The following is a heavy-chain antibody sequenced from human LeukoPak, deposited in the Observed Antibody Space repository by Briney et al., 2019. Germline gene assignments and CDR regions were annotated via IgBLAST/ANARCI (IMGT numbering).Heavy chain of an antibody. D-gene: IGHD4-17*01. CDR2: INSASTNI. V-gene: IGHV3-21*01. CDR1: GFTFSPYS. Sequence: GGSLSLFCAASGFTFSPYSMIWVRQAPGKGLEWVSSINSASTNIHYADSVKGRFTISRDNAKKSVSLQMNSLRVEDTAVYYCARDLTSVTTFDYWGQGALVTVSS. J-gene: IGHJ4*01. CDR3: ARDLTSVTTFDY.